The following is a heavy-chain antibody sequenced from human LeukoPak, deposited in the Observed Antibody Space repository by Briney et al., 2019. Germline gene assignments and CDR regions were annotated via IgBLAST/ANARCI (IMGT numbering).Heavy chain of an antibody. Sequence: SETLSLTCAVYGGSFSGYYWSWIRQPPGKGLEWIGEINHSGSTNYNPSLKSRVTISVDTSKNQFSLKLSSVTAADTAVYYCARDPPYSGSHEYYFDYWGQGTLVTVSS. CDR3: ARDPPYSGSHEYYFDY. J-gene: IGHJ4*02. D-gene: IGHD1-26*01. CDR2: INHSGST. V-gene: IGHV4-34*01. CDR1: GGSFSGYY.